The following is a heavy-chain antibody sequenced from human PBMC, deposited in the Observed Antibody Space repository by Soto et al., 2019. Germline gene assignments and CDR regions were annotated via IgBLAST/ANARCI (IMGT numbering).Heavy chain of an antibody. CDR2: IYYSGST. Sequence: PAETLSLTCTVSGGSISSYYWSWIRQPPGKGLEWIGYIYYSGSTNYNPSLKSRVTISVDTSKNQFSLKLSSVTAADTAVYYCAREVLGAFDYCGQGTLVTVSS. J-gene: IGHJ4*02. V-gene: IGHV4-59*01. CDR3: AREVLGAFDY. CDR1: GGSISSYY.